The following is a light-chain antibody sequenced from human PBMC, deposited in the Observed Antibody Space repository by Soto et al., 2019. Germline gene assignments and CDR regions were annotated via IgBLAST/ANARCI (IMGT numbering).Light chain of an antibody. CDR2: DAS. J-gene: IGKJ2*01. V-gene: IGKV1-33*01. CDR1: QDINNY. CDR3: QQYNKVPYT. Sequence: DIQMTQSPSSLSASVGDRVTITCQARQDINNYLNWYQQKSGKAPNLLIYDASNLEPGDPSRLSGSGSGTNLSFTISSLQPEDIGTYYCQQYNKVPYTFGQGTELEIK.